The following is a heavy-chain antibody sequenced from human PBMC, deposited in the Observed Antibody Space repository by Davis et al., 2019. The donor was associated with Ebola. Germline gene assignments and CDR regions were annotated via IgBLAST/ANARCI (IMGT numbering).Heavy chain of an antibody. J-gene: IGHJ4*02. Sequence: AASVKVSCKASGGTFSSYTISWVRQAPGQGLEWMGRIIPILDIANYAQKFQGRVTITADKSTSTVYMDLSSLRSEDTAIYYCVRETRDWGQGTLVTVSS. CDR1: GGTFSSYT. V-gene: IGHV1-69*04. CDR3: VRETRD. CDR2: IIPILDIA.